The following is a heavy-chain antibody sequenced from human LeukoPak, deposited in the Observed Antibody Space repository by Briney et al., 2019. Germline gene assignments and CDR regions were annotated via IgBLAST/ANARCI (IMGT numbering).Heavy chain of an antibody. D-gene: IGHD5-24*01. CDR3: ASTIDGNYWYFDL. CDR1: GFTVSSNY. CDR2: IYSGGST. V-gene: IGHV3-53*01. J-gene: IGHJ2*01. Sequence: GGSLRLSCAASGFTVSSNYKSWVRQAPGKGLEWVSVIYSGGSTYYADSVKGRFTISRDNSKNTLYLQMNSLRAEDTAVYYCASTIDGNYWYFDLWGRGTLVTVSS.